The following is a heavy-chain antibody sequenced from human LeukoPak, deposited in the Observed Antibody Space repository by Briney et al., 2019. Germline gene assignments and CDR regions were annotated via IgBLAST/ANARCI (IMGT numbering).Heavy chain of an antibody. CDR2: ISGSGGRA. D-gene: IGHD3-22*01. CDR3: ATNSMFYHDSSGYVLVY. CDR1: GFTSRTCA. Sequence: PGRSLRLSSAGSGFTSRTCAMTGVRYAPAQGLGWVSVISGSGGRASYVNSAKGRFTISRDNSKNTLYLQMNTLSSEHTALYYWATNSMFYHDSSGYVLVYCGQGTLVTVSS. J-gene: IGHJ4*02. V-gene: IGHV3-23*01.